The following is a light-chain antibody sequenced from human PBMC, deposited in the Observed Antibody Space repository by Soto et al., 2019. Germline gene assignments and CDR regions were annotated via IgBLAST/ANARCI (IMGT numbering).Light chain of an antibody. CDR3: SSYAGNNIYV. V-gene: IGLV2-8*01. CDR1: SSDVGAYNY. CDR2: EVS. Sequence: QSALTQPPSASWSPGHSVTISRTGTSSDVGAYNYVSWYQQYPGKAPKLMISEVSRRPSGVPDRFSGSKSGNTASLTVSGLQPEDEADYYCSSYAGNNIYVFGAGTKVTV. J-gene: IGLJ1*01.